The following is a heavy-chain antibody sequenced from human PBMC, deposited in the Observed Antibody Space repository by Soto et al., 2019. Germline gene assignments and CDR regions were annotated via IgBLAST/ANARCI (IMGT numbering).Heavy chain of an antibody. CDR1: GGSISTNW. J-gene: IGHJ4*02. CDR3: ARHIAVSCTRGFDF. Sequence: QVQLQEAGPGLMKPSGTLSLTCAVSGGSISTNWWSWVRQPPGKGLEWIGEIYHSGRSNYNPSLENRVTMSVDKSQTHLSLILNSVTAADTAVYYCARHIAVSCTRGFDFRGQGTLVTVSS. V-gene: IGHV4-4*02. D-gene: IGHD6-19*01. CDR2: IYHSGRS.